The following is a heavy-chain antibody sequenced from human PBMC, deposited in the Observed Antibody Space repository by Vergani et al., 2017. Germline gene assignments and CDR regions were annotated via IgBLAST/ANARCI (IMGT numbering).Heavy chain of an antibody. V-gene: IGHV1-69*01. CDR2: IIPIFGTA. D-gene: IGHD3-10*01. Sequence: QVQLVQSGAEVKKPGSSVKVSCKASGGTFSSYAISWVRQAPGQGLEWMGGIIPIFGTANYAKKFQGRVTITADESTSTAYMELSSLRSEDTAVYYCARDYYGSGSFGVKIFDYWGQGTLVTVSS. J-gene: IGHJ4*02. CDR1: GGTFSSYA. CDR3: ARDYYGSGSFGVKIFDY.